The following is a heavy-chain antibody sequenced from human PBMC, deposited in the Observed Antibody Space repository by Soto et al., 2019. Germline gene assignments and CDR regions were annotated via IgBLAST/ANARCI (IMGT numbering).Heavy chain of an antibody. J-gene: IGHJ4*02. CDR1: GFTFSSYA. D-gene: IGHD3-22*01. CDR3: ASYYYDSSGYYPFDY. V-gene: IGHV3-23*01. CDR2: ISGSGGGT. Sequence: GESLKISCAASGFTFSSYAMSWVRQAPGKGLEWVSAISGSGGGTYYADSVKGRFTISRDNSKNTLYLQMNSLRAEDTAVYYCASYYYDSSGYYPFDYWGQGTLVTVSS.